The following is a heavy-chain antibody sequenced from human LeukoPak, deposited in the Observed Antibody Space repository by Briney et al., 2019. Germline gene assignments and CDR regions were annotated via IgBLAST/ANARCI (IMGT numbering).Heavy chain of an antibody. CDR3: ARVIGGSYRYYFDY. CDR2: INHSGST. V-gene: IGHV4-34*01. Sequence: PSETLSLTCAVYGGSFSGYYWSWIRQPPGKGLEWIGEINHSGSTNYNPSLKSRVTISVDTSKNQFSLKLSSVTAADTAVYYCARVIGGSYRYYFDYWGQGTLVTVSS. J-gene: IGHJ4*02. D-gene: IGHD1-26*01. CDR1: GGSFSGYY.